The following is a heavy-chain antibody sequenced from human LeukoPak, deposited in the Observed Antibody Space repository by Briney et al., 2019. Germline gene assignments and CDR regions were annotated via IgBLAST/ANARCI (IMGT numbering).Heavy chain of an antibody. Sequence: GGSLRLSCAASGFTFNSDAMTWVRQAPEKGLEWVSSITDSGVDTYYADSVKGRFTISRDNSKNTLFLQMNSLGAEDTAVYYCAKGSRGSYHYWGQGTLVTVSS. D-gene: IGHD1-26*01. CDR1: GFTFNSDA. V-gene: IGHV3-23*01. CDR3: AKGSRGSYHY. J-gene: IGHJ4*02. CDR2: ITDSGVDT.